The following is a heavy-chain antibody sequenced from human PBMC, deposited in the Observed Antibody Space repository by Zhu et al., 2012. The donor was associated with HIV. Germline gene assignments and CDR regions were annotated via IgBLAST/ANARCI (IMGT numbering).Heavy chain of an antibody. CDR2: IYYSGST. D-gene: IGHD6-25*01. J-gene: IGHJ5*01. CDR1: GASISSHY. V-gene: IGHV4-59*11. CDR3: ARGQRWFDS. Sequence: QVQLQESGPGLVKPSETLSLTCTVSGASISSHYWSWIRQPPGKGLEWIAYIYYSGSTNDNPSLKSRVTISVDTSKNQFSLKLTSVTAADAAVYYCARGQRWFDSWGQGTLVTVSS.